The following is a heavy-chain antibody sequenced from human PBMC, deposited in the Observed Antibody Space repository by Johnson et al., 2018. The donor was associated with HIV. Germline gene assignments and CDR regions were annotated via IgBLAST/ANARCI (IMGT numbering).Heavy chain of an antibody. Sequence: VQLVESGGNLVQPGGSLRLSCAASGFSVSNYYMSWVRQAPGKGLEWVSGINWNGGSIGYGDSVKGRFTISRDNAKNSQYLQRKSRRDEETALYYCARGSVAGTYLHDAFDIWGQGTMVTVSS. CDR3: ARGSVAGTYLHDAFDI. CDR2: INWNGGSI. J-gene: IGHJ3*02. CDR1: GFSVSNYY. D-gene: IGHD6-19*01. V-gene: IGHV3-20*04.